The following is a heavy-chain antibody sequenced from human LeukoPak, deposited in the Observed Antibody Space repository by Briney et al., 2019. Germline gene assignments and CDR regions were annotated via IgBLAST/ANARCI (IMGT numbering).Heavy chain of an antibody. J-gene: IGHJ5*02. D-gene: IGHD3-10*01. CDR3: ARDAREVLLWFGEFFP. CDR1: GYTFTSYD. Sequence: ASVKVSCKASGYTFTSYDINWVRQATGQGLEWMGWMNPNSGNTGYAQKFQGRVTMTTDTSTSTAYMELRNLRSDDTAVYYCARDAREVLLWFGEFFPWGQGTLVTVSS. CDR2: MNPNSGNT. V-gene: IGHV1-8*01.